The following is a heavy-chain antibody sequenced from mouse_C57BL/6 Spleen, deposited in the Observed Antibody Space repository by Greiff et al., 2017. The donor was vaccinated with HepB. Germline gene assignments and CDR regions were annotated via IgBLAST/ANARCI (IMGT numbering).Heavy chain of an antibody. V-gene: IGHV1-69*01. D-gene: IGHD2-10*01. CDR1: GYTFTSYW. CDR3: ARAFYAYLYAMEY. J-gene: IGHJ2*01. CDR2: IDPSDSYT. Sequence: QVQLQQPGAELVMPGASVKLSCKASGYTFTSYWMHWVKQRPGQGLEWIGEIDPSDSYTNYNQKFKGKSTVTVDKSSSTAYMQLGSLTSADSAVYDCARAFYAYLYAMEYWGQGTTLSVSS.